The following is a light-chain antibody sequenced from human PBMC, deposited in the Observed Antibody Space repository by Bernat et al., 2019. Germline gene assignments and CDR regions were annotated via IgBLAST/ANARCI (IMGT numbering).Light chain of an antibody. J-gene: IGKJ1*01. V-gene: IGKV3-20*01. Sequence: EIVLTQSPGTLSLSPGERATLSCRASQSVSRSYLAWYQQKPGQAPRLLIYGASSRATGIPDRFSGSGSGTDFTLTISRLEPEDFAVYYCQQYGSTWTFGQGTKVGIK. CDR2: GAS. CDR3: QQYGSTWT. CDR1: QSVSRSY.